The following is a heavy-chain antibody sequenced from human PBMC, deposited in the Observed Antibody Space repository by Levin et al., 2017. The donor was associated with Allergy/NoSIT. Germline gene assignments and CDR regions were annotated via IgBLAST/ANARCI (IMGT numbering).Heavy chain of an antibody. CDR1: GFTFSLYA. V-gene: IGHV3-23*01. CDR3: AKETTVEPGGVNWFDR. J-gene: IGHJ5*02. CDR2: LSGGGSDT. Sequence: GGSLRLSCKASGFTFSLYAMSWVRQAPGKGLEWVSTLSGGGSDTYYADSVKGRFTISRDNSKNRLFLPITGLGVEDTAKYYCAKETTVEPGGVNWFDRWGQGTLVTVSS. D-gene: IGHD1-1*01.